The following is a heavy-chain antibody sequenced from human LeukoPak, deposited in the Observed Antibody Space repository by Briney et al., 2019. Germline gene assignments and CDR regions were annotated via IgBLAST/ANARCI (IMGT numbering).Heavy chain of an antibody. J-gene: IGHJ4*02. CDR1: GGTFSSYA. V-gene: IGHV1-69*04. D-gene: IGHD5-12*01. CDR3: ARVPDSGYDGSDY. CDR2: IIPILGIA. Sequence: SVKVSRKASGGTFSSYAISWVRQAPGQGLEWMGRIIPILGIANYAQKFQGRVTITADKSTSTAYMELSSLRSEDTAVYYCARVPDSGYDGSDYWGQGTLVTVSS.